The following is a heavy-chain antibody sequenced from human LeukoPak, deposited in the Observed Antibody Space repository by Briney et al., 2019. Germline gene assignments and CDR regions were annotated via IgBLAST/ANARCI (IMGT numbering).Heavy chain of an antibody. CDR3: ARGSYRDAFDI. CDR1: GGSISSYY. D-gene: IGHD3-16*02. Sequence: SETLSLTRTVSGGSISSYYTSWVRQPPGKGLEWIGYIYYSGSTNYNPSLKSRVTISVDTSKNQFSLKLSSVTAADTAVYYCARGSYRDAFDIWGQGTMVTVSS. V-gene: IGHV4-59*01. CDR2: IYYSGST. J-gene: IGHJ3*02.